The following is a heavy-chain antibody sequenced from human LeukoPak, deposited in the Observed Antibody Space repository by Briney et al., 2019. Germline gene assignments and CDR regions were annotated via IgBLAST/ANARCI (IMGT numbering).Heavy chain of an antibody. J-gene: IGHJ4*02. CDR1: GFTFNSFS. Sequence: GGSLRLSCAASGFTFNSFSMHWVRQAPGKGLESVSAISSNGGSTYYANSVKGRFTISRDNSKNTLYLQMGSLRAEDMAVYYCAREYYGGYVDYWGQGTLVTVSS. D-gene: IGHD3-10*01. CDR3: AREYYGGYVDY. V-gene: IGHV3-64*01. CDR2: ISSNGGST.